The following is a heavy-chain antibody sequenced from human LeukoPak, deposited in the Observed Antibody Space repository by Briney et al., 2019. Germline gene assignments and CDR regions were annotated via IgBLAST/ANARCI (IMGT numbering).Heavy chain of an antibody. J-gene: IGHJ4*02. CDR2: INPNSGGT. CDR1: GYSFTVYY. CDR3: ASLYGDYVASDY. D-gene: IGHD4-17*01. V-gene: IGHV1-2*02. Sequence: ASVKVSCKASGYSFTVYYMNWVRQAPGQGLEWMGWINPNSGGTNYAQKFLGRVTMTRDTSISTAYMELSRLRSDDTAVYYCASLYGDYVASDYWGQGTLVTVSS.